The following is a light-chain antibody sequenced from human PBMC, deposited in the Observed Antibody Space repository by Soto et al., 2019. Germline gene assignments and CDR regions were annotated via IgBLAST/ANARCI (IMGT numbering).Light chain of an antibody. J-gene: IGKJ1*01. Sequence: EIVLTQSPATLSLSPGERATLSCRASQSVSTYLAWYQQKPGQAPGLLIYDASNRATGIPARFSGSGSGTDVTLTISSLEPEDFAVHYCQQRSNWPFSWTFGQGTKVEIK. CDR2: DAS. CDR1: QSVSTY. CDR3: QQRSNWPFSWT. V-gene: IGKV3-11*01.